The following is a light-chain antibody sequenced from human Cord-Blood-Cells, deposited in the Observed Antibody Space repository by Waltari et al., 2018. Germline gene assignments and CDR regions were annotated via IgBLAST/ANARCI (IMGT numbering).Light chain of an antibody. CDR2: WAS. CDR3: QQYYSTPWT. J-gene: IGKJ1*01. Sequence: DIVLPQSPDSLAVSLGERATINCKFSQSVLYSSNNKNYLAWYQQKTGQPPKLLIYWASTRESGVPDRFSGSGSGTDFTLTISSLQAEDVAVYYCQQYYSTPWTFGQGTKVEIK. CDR1: QSVLYSSNNKNY. V-gene: IGKV4-1*01.